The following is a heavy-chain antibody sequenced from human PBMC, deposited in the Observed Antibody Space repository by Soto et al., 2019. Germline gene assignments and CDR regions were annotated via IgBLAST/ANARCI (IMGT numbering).Heavy chain of an antibody. J-gene: IGHJ4*02. D-gene: IGHD4-4*01. Sequence: QVQLVQSESEAQKPGASVKVSCKASGYIFNNYGISWVRQAPGQGLEWMGWIYPKEGRINFGQKFQGRVTLTTDTXXXTAYXELRSLXXDDSAVYFCARDIDYNIDYWGQGTLLTVSS. CDR1: GYIFNNYG. V-gene: IGHV1-18*01. CDR3: ARDIDYNIDY. CDR2: IYPKEGRI.